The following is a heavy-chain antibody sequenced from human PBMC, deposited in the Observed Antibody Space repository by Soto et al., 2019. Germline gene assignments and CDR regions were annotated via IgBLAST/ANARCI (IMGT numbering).Heavy chain of an antibody. CDR1: GFTFSSYS. J-gene: IGHJ6*02. V-gene: IGHV3-21*01. CDR2: ISSSSSYI. D-gene: IGHD2-2*02. Sequence: EVQLVESGGGLVKPGGSLRLSCAASGFTFSSYSMNWVRQAPGKGLEWVSSISSSSSYIYYADSVKGRFTISRDNAKNSLYLQMNSLRAEDTAVYYCAREWEWDIVVVPAAINYYYGMDVWGQGTTVTVSS. CDR3: AREWEWDIVVVPAAINYYYGMDV.